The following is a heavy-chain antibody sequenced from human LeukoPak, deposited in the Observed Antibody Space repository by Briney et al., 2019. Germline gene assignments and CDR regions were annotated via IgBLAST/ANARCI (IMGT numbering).Heavy chain of an antibody. CDR3: ARAPVDYFDY. V-gene: IGHV3-21*01. J-gene: IGHJ4*02. CDR1: GFTFSSYS. CDR2: ISSSSSYT. Sequence: PGGSLRLSCAASGFTFSSYSMNWVRQAPGKGLEWVSSISSSSSYTYYADSVKGRFTISRDNAKNSLYLQMNSLRAEDTAVYYCARAPVDYFDYWGQGTLVTVSS.